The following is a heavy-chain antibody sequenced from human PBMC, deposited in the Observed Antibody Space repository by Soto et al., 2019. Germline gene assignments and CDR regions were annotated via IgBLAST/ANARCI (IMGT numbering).Heavy chain of an antibody. J-gene: IGHJ6*02. D-gene: IGHD6-6*01. CDR3: TSNTRYSSSWGALYYYYYGMDV. CDR2: IRSKANSYAT. V-gene: IGHV3-73*01. CDR1: GFPFSGSA. Sequence: PGGSLRLSCAASGFPFSGSAMHWVRQASGKGLEWVGRIRSKANSYATAYAASVKGRFTISRDDSKNTAYLQMNSLKTEDTAVYYCTSNTRYSSSWGALYYYYYGMDVWGQGTTVTVSS.